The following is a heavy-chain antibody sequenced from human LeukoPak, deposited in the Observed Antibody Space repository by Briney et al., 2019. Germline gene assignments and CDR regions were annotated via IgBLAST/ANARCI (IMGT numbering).Heavy chain of an antibody. Sequence: GASVKVSCKASGYPFRSYVMHWLRQAPGQSLEWIGWINPANGNTKYSRNFQGRVTITRDTSASVVYMELSSLRNEDTAVYYCARDGYDADGYLDYWGQGALVPVSS. CDR1: GYPFRSYV. D-gene: IGHD5-12*01. V-gene: IGHV1-3*01. CDR3: ARDGYDADGYLDY. CDR2: INPANGNT. J-gene: IGHJ4*02.